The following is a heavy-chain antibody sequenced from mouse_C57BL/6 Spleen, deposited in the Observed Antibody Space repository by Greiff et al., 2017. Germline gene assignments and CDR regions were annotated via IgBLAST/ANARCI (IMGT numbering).Heavy chain of an antibody. V-gene: IGHV5-4*01. CDR2: ISDGGSYT. J-gene: IGHJ4*01. Sequence: VQVVESGGGLVKPGGSLKLSCAASGFTFSSYAMSWVRQTPEKRLEWVATISDGGSYTYYPDNVKGRFTISRDNAKNNLYLQMSHLKSEDTAMYYCARDVGYYGAMDYWGQGTSVTVSS. CDR1: GFTFSSYA. CDR3: ARDVGYYGAMDY. D-gene: IGHD1-2*01.